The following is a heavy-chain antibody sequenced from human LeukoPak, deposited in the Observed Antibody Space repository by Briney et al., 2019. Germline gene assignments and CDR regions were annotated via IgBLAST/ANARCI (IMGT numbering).Heavy chain of an antibody. CDR1: GGSISSYY. V-gene: IGHV4-59*08. J-gene: IGHJ6*03. Sequence: SETLSLTCTVSGGSISSYYWSWIRQPPGKGLEWIGYIYYSGSTNYNPSLNSRVTISVDTSKNQFSLKLSSVTAADTAVYYCARRPRYSSGWYSVDYYYYMDVWGKGTTVTVSS. CDR2: IYYSGST. CDR3: ARRPRYSSGWYSVDYYYYMDV. D-gene: IGHD6-19*01.